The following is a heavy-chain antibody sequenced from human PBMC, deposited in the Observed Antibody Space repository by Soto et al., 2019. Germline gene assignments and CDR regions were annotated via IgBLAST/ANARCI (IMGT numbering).Heavy chain of an antibody. V-gene: IGHV4-31*03. J-gene: IGHJ4*02. CDR2: IYYSGST. Sequence: PSETLSLTCTVSGGSISSGGYYWSWIRQHPGKGLEWIGYIYYSGSTYYKPSLKSRVTISADTSKNQISLKLSSVTAADTALYYCAREGRDYGSGSYFVWGQGTLVTVSS. CDR1: GGSISSGGYY. CDR3: AREGRDYGSGSYFV. D-gene: IGHD3-10*01.